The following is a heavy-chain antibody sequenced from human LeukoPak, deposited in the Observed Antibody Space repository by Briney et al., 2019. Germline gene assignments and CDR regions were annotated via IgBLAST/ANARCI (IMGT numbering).Heavy chain of an antibody. CDR3: VRDPYFGVVVTALSDY. D-gene: IGHD2-21*02. CDR2: ISYDGSNK. J-gene: IGHJ4*02. CDR1: GFTFSSYA. V-gene: IGHV3-30-3*01. Sequence: QAGGSLRLSCAASGFTFSSYAMHWVRQAPGKGLEWVAVISYDGSNKYYADSVKGRFTISRDNSKNTLYLQMNSLRAEDKAVYYCVRDPYFGVVVTALSDYGGQGTLVTVSS.